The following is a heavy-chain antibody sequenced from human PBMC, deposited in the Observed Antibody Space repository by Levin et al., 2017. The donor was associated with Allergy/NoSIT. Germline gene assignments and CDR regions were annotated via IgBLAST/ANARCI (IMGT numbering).Heavy chain of an antibody. CDR1: GFTFGDYA. J-gene: IGHJ4*02. D-gene: IGHD5-18*01. Sequence: GGSLRLSCTASGFTFGDYAMSWFRQAPGKGLEWVGFIRSKAYGGTTEYAASVKGRFTISRDDSKSIAYLQMNSLKTEDTAVYYCTRDLDSPDTAMARRSFDYWGQGTLVTVSS. CDR2: IRSKAYGGTT. CDR3: TRDLDSPDTAMARRSFDY. V-gene: IGHV3-49*03.